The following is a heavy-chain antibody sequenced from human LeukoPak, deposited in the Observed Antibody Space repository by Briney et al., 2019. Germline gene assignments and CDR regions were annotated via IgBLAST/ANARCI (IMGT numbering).Heavy chain of an antibody. J-gene: IGHJ4*02. CDR2: ISWEGGRT. Sequence: GGSLRLSCAASRFTFDDYTMHWVRQAPGKGLEWVSLISWEGGRTYYADSVKGRFTISRDNSKNTLYLQMNSLRAEDTAVYYCARYNWNSAPFDYWGQGTLVTVSS. CDR3: ARYNWNSAPFDY. CDR1: RFTFDDYT. V-gene: IGHV3-43*01. D-gene: IGHD1-7*01.